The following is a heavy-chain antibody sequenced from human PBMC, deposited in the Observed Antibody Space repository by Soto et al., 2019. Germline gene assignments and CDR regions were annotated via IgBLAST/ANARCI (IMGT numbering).Heavy chain of an antibody. V-gene: IGHV4-59*08. CDR3: ARRQGYCTNGVCIPRYYYYYMDV. Sequence: SETLSLTCTVSGGSISSYYWSWIRQPPGKGLEWIGYIYYSGSTNYNPSLKSRVTISVDTSKNQFSLKLSSLTAADTAVYYCARRQGYCTNGVCIPRYYYYYMDVWGKGTTVTVSS. D-gene: IGHD2-8*01. CDR1: GGSISSYY. CDR2: IYYSGST. J-gene: IGHJ6*03.